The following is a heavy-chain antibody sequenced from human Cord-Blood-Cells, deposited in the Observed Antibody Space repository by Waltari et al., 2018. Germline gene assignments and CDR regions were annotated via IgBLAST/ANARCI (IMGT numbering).Heavy chain of an antibody. Sequence: QVQLVQSGAEVKKPGASVKVSCKASGYTFTGYYMHWVRQAPGQGLEWRGWTNPTSGGQNYERKLKGRVTMTRETSISTAYMELSRLRSEDTAVYYCAKVAATANWFDPWGQGTLVTVSS. D-gene: IGHD2-15*01. J-gene: IGHJ5*02. V-gene: IGHV1-2*02. CDR1: GYTFTGYY. CDR2: TNPTSGGQ. CDR3: AKVAATANWFDP.